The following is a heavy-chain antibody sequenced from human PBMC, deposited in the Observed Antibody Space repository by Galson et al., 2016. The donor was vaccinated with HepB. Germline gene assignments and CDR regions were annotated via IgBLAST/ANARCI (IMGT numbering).Heavy chain of an antibody. Sequence: SLRLSCAASGFTFRHYALSWVRQAPGKGLEWVSHIDGPTPNTHYADSVRGRFSIYRDNSRDTLYLQMDSLKASDTAMYYCARQWDLDYWGQGTLVTVSS. CDR1: GFTFRHYA. J-gene: IGHJ4*02. D-gene: IGHD1-26*01. CDR2: IDGPTPNT. CDR3: ARQWDLDY. V-gene: IGHV3-23*01.